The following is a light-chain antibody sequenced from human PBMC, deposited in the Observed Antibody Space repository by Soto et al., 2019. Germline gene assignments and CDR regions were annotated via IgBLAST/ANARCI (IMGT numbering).Light chain of an antibody. CDR1: SSDVGGYNY. Sequence: QSVLTQPASVSGSPGQSITISCTGTSSDVGGYNYVSWYQHHPGKAPKLIIYDVSHRPSGVSNRFSGSRSGNTASLTISGLQAEDEADYYCSSYTTGSTSVFGTGTKATVL. V-gene: IGLV2-14*03. J-gene: IGLJ1*01. CDR2: DVS. CDR3: SSYTTGSTSV.